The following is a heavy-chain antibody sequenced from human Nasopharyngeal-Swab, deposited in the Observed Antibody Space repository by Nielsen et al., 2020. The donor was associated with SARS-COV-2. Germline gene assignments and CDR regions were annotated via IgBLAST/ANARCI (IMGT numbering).Heavy chain of an antibody. Sequence: SETLSLTCAVSGGSISNYYWSWIRQPPGKGLEWIGYISFSGSTNYRPSLKSRVTISVDTSNNQFSLKLNSVNAADTAVYYCVRLYTSSSYWYFELWGRGTPVTFSS. CDR2: ISFSGST. J-gene: IGHJ2*01. CDR3: VRLYTSSSYWYFEL. D-gene: IGHD6-6*01. V-gene: IGHV4-59*01. CDR1: GGSISNYY.